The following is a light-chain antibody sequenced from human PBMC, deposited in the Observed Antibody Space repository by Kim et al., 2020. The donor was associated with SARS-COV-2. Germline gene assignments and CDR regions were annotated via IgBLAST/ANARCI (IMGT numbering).Light chain of an antibody. CDR2: EVS. Sequence: SPGQSVTISFTGTSRAVGDYNYVSWYQPPPGKAPKLMIYEVSKRPSGVPDRFSGSKSGNTASLTVSGLQAEDEADYYCSSYAGSKVFGGGTQLTVL. J-gene: IGLJ2*01. CDR3: SSYAGSKV. CDR1: SRAVGDYNY. V-gene: IGLV2-8*01.